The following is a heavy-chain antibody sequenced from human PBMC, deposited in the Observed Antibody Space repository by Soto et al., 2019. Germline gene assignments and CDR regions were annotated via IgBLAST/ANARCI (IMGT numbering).Heavy chain of an antibody. CDR2: IHGSGETT. J-gene: IGHJ3*01. D-gene: IGHD1-26*01. CDR1: GFTFSTYP. Sequence: EEQLLESGGGLVQPGGSLRLSCAASGFTFSTYPMTWVRQAPGKGLEWVSSIHGSGETTYYADSVKGRFTISRDNSKNTLYLEMDSLRANDTAVYFCARRSSGSYYAACDVWGQGTVVTVSS. CDR3: ARRSSGSYYAACDV. V-gene: IGHV3-23*01.